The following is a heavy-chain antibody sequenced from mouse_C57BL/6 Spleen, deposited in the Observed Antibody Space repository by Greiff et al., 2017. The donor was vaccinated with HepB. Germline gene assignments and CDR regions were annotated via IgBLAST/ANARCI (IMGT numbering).Heavy chain of an antibody. V-gene: IGHV5-12*01. Sequence: EVQVVESGGGLVQPGGSLKLSCAASGFTFSDYYMYWVRQTPEKRLEWVAYISNGGGSTYYPDTVKGRFTISRDNAKNTLYLQMSRLKSEDTAMYYCARRLWYFDVWGTGTTVTVSS. CDR2: ISNGGGST. J-gene: IGHJ1*03. CDR3: ARRLWYFDV. CDR1: GFTFSDYY.